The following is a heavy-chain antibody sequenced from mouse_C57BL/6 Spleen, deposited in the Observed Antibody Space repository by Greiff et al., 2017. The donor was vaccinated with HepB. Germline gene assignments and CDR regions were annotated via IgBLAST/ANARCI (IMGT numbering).Heavy chain of an antibody. D-gene: IGHD2-5*01. V-gene: IGHV1-59*01. Sequence: VQLQQSGAELVRPGTSVKLSCKASGYTFTSYWMHWVKQRPGQGLEWIGVIDPSDSYTNYNQKFKGKATLTVDTSSSTAYMQLSSLTSEDSAVYYCARSDSNYGYFDVWGTGTTVTVSS. J-gene: IGHJ1*03. CDR1: GYTFTSYW. CDR3: ARSDSNYGYFDV. CDR2: IDPSDSYT.